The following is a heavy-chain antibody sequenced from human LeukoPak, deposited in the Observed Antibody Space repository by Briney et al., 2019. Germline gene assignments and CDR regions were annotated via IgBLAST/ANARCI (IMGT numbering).Heavy chain of an antibody. D-gene: IGHD3-16*01. CDR3: ARDGRHGGYYFDY. Sequence: ASVKVSCKASGYTFTGYYMHWVRQAPGQGLEWMGWINPNSGGTNYAQKLQGRVTMTTDTSTSTAYMELRSLRSDDTAVYYCARDGRHGGYYFDYWGQGTLVTVSS. V-gene: IGHV1-2*02. CDR1: GYTFTGYY. J-gene: IGHJ4*02. CDR2: INPNSGGT.